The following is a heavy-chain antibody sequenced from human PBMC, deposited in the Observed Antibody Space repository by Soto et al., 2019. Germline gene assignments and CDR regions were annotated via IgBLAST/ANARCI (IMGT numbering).Heavy chain of an antibody. CDR1: GYTFTSYA. V-gene: IGHV1-3*01. D-gene: IGHD2-2*01. CDR3: ATRPVGYCSSTSCWGWWFDP. CDR2: INAGNGNT. Sequence: ASVKVSCKASGYTFTSYAMHWVRQAPGQRLEWMGWINAGNGNTKYSQKFQGRVTITRDTSASTAYMEPSSLRSEDTAVYYCATRPVGYCSSTSCWGWWFDPWGQGTLVTVSS. J-gene: IGHJ5*02.